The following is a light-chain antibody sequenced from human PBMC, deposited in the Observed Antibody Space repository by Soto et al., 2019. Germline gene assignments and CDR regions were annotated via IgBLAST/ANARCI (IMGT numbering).Light chain of an antibody. J-gene: IGKJ1*01. V-gene: IGKV3-15*01. CDR1: QSVSTN. CDR2: GAS. Sequence: EIVMTQSPATLSVSPGERATLSCRASQSVSTNLAWYQQKPGQAPRLLIYGASTRATDIPARFSGRWSGTEFTLTISSLQSDAFAVYYCQQYTNWPPWTFGQGTKVDIK. CDR3: QQYTNWPPWT.